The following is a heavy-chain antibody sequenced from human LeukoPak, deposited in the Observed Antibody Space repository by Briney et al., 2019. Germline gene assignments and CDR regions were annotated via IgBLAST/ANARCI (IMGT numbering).Heavy chain of an antibody. V-gene: IGHV4-34*01. CDR1: GGSFSGYY. Sequence: SETLSLTCAVYGGSFSGYYWSWIRQAPGKGLEWIGEINHSGSTNYNPSLKSRVTISVDTSKNQFSLKLSPVTAADTAVYYCARGRNTYHTCIDYWGQGTLVTVSS. J-gene: IGHJ4*02. CDR3: ARGRNTYHTCIDY. CDR2: INHSGST. D-gene: IGHD2-2*01.